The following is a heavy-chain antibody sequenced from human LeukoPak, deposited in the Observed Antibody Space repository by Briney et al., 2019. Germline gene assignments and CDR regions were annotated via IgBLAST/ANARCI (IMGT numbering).Heavy chain of an antibody. D-gene: IGHD5-18*01. V-gene: IGHV4-31*03. CDR3: ARGSPRVDTAYYFDY. CDR2: IYYSGST. Sequence: PSETLSLTCTVSGGSISSGGYYWSWIRQHPGKGLEWIGYIYYSGSTYYNPSLKSRVTISVDTSKNQFSLKLSSVTAADTAVYYCARGSPRVDTAYYFDYWGQGTLVTVSS. J-gene: IGHJ4*02. CDR1: GGSISSGGYY.